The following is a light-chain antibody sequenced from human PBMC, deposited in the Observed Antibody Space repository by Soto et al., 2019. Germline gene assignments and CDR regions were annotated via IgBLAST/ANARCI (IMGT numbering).Light chain of an antibody. CDR3: PQYNNWPWT. J-gene: IGKJ1*01. CDR1: QSLSSN. Sequence: EIVMTQSPATLSVSPGERATLSCRDSQSLSSNLAWYQQKPGQAPRLLIYGASTRATGIPARFSGSGSGTEFTLTISILQSEDFAVYYCPQYNNWPWTFGQGTKVEIK. V-gene: IGKV3-15*01. CDR2: GAS.